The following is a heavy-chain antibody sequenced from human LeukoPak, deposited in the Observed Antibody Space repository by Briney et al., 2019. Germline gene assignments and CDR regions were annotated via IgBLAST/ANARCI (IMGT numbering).Heavy chain of an antibody. Sequence: SETLSLTCTVSGGSISSSSYYWGWIRQPPGKGLEWIGSIYYSGSTYYNPSLKSRVTISVDTSKNQFSLKLNSVTAADTAVYYCARHGPRWLQLGGFDYWGQGTLVTVSS. CDR3: ARHGPRWLQLGGFDY. CDR2: IYYSGST. V-gene: IGHV4-39*01. CDR1: GGSISSSSYY. D-gene: IGHD5-24*01. J-gene: IGHJ4*02.